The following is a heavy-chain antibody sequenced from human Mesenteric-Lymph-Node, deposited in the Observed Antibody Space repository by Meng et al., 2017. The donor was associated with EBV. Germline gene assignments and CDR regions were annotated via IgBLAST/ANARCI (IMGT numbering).Heavy chain of an antibody. CDR3: ARQRSDSRLFDY. J-gene: IGHJ4*01. CDR1: GGSFSAYY. D-gene: IGHD4-11*01. Sequence: QVRHTAGGPGLLKPSETLPPNCAVYGGSFSAYYWTWIRQPPGKGLEWIGEINHSGSTIYNPSLKSRVTMSVDTSKSQFSLKLSSVTAADTAVYFCARQRSDSRLFDYWGQGTLVTVSS. CDR2: INHSGST. V-gene: IGHV4-34*01.